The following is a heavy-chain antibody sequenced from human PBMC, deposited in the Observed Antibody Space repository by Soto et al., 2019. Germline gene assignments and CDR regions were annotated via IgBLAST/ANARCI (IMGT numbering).Heavy chain of an antibody. V-gene: IGHV3-21*01. D-gene: IGHD3-3*01. CDR2: ISSSSSYI. CDR3: ARGGLRFLEWFPMDV. CDR1: GFTFISYS. J-gene: IGHJ6*02. Sequence: GGSLRLSCAASGFTFISYSMNWGRQAPGKGLEWVSSISSSSSYIYYADSMKGRFTISRDNTKNSLYLQMNSLRAEDTAVYYCARGGLRFLEWFPMDVWGQGTTVTVSS.